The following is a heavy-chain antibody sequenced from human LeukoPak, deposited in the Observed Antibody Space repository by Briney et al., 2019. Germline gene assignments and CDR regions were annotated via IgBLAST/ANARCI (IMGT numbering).Heavy chain of an antibody. J-gene: IGHJ4*02. V-gene: IGHV1-2*02. CDR1: GYTFTGYY. CDR2: INPNTGGT. CDR3: ARAPTIVVIFPPRLDF. D-gene: IGHD3-22*01. Sequence: GASVKVSCKTSGYTFTGYYMHWVRQAPGQGLEWMGWINPNTGGTNYAQKFQGRVTMTSDTSISTAYMELSSLKSDDTAMYYCARAPTIVVIFPPRLDFWGQGTLVTVSS.